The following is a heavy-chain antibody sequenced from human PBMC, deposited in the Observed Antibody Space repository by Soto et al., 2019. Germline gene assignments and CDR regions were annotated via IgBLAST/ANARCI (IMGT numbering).Heavy chain of an antibody. CDR3: AKDLWFGARNYYYGMDV. CDR1: GFTFSSYA. Sequence: GGSLRLSCAASGFTFSSYAMSWVRQAPGKGLEWVSAISGSGGSTYYADSVKGRFTISRDNSKNTLYLQMNSLRAEDTAVYYCAKDLWFGARNYYYGMDVWGQGTTVTVSS. D-gene: IGHD3-10*01. CDR2: ISGSGGST. J-gene: IGHJ6*02. V-gene: IGHV3-23*01.